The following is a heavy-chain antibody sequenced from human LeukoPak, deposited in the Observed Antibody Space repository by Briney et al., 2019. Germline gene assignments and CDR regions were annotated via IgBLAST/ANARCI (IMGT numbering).Heavy chain of an antibody. Sequence: SETLSLTCTVSGGSISSGGYWSWIRQLPEKGLEWIGYIYYSGTTYYNPSLKSRVSISVDTSKNQFSLKLSSVTVADTAVYYCARDLDGYTRYDYWGQGTLVTVSS. J-gene: IGHJ4*02. CDR3: ARDLDGYTRYDY. V-gene: IGHV4-31*03. CDR2: IYYSGTT. CDR1: GGSISSGGY. D-gene: IGHD3-9*01.